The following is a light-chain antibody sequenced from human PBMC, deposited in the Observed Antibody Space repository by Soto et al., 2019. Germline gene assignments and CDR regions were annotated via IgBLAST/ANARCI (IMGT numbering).Light chain of an antibody. Sequence: DIQMTQSPSTLPSFVGDRVTITCRASQNIGDWLAWYRQKPGKAPKLLIYKTSNLESGVPSRFSGSGSGTQFSLTISSLQPDDFATYYCQQYKSFSLTFGGGTKVDIK. J-gene: IGKJ4*01. CDR3: QQYKSFSLT. CDR1: QNIGDW. V-gene: IGKV1-5*03. CDR2: KTS.